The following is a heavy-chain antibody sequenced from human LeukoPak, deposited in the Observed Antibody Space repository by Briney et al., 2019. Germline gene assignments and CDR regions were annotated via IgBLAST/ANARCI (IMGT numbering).Heavy chain of an antibody. J-gene: IGHJ4*02. D-gene: IGHD2-15*01. CDR1: GGSITSGGYY. Sequence: PSQTLSLTCTVSGGSITSGGYYWSWIRQRPGKGLEWIGYIYKTGSTYYNPSLKSRVTMSVDTSRNQFSLKLNSVTAADTAVYYCARGRFRVGYCGRGSCHADFDYWGQGALVTVSS. CDR3: ARGRFRVGYCGRGSCHADFDY. CDR2: IYKTGST. V-gene: IGHV4-31*03.